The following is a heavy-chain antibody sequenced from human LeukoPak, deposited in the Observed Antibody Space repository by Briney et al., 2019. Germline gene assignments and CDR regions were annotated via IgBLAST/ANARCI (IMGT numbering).Heavy chain of an antibody. CDR2: ISGSGGST. D-gene: IGHD4/OR15-4a*01. J-gene: IGHJ3*02. Sequence: ETLSLTCAVYGGSFSGHYWSWVRQAPGKGLEWVSAISGSGGSTYYADSVKGRFTISRDNSKNTLYLQMNSLRAEDTAVYYCAKRANNDAFDIWGQGTMVTVSS. CDR3: AKRANNDAFDI. CDR1: GGSFSGHY. V-gene: IGHV3-23*01.